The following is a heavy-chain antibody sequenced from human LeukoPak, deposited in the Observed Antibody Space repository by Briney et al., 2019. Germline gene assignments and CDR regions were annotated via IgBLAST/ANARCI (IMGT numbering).Heavy chain of an antibody. V-gene: IGHV1-2*02. CDR3: ARETHFKYYFDY. CDR1: GYTFTGYY. D-gene: IGHD3-3*02. J-gene: IGHJ4*02. CDR2: INPNSGGT. Sequence: ASVKVSCKASGYTFTGYYMHWVRQAPGQGLEWMGWINPNSGGTNYAQKFQGRVTMTRDTSISTAYMELSRLRSDDTAVYYCARETHFKYYFDYWGQGTLVTVSS.